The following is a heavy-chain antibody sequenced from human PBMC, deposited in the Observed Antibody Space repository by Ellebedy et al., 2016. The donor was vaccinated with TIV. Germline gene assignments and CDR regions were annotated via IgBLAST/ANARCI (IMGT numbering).Heavy chain of an antibody. J-gene: IGHJ4*02. CDR3: AKGTTVADY. CDR1: GFTFSSYA. V-gene: IGHV3-23*01. Sequence: GESLKISCAASGFTFSSYAMSWVRQAPGKGLEWVSAISGSGGSTYYADSVKGRFTISRDNSKNTLYLQMNSLRAEDTAVYYCAKGTTVADYWGQGTLVTVSS. D-gene: IGHD4-23*01. CDR2: ISGSGGST.